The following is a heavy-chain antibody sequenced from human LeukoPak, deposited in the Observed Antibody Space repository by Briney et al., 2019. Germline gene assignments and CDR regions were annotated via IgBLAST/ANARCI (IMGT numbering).Heavy chain of an antibody. D-gene: IGHD2-2*01. CDR3: ATTLSSTSTLGYFQH. J-gene: IGHJ1*01. Sequence: ASVKVSCKVSGYTLTELSMHWVRQAPGKGLEWMGGFDPEDGETIYAQKFQGRVIMTEDTSTDTAYMELSSLRPEDTAVYYCATTLSSTSTLGYFQHWGQGTLVTVSS. CDR1: GYTLTELS. V-gene: IGHV1-24*01. CDR2: FDPEDGET.